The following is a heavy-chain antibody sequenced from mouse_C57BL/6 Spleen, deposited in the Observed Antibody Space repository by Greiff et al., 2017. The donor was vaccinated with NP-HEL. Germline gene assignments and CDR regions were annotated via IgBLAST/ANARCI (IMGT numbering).Heavy chain of an antibody. J-gene: IGHJ3*01. D-gene: IGHD1-1*01. CDR3: ARYGSGRGFAY. CDR1: GFTFSSYT. V-gene: IGHV5-9*01. Sequence: EVQGVESGGGLVKPGGSLKLSCAASGFTFSSYTMSWVRQTPEKRLEWVATISGGGGNTYYPDSVKGRFTISRDTAKNTLNLQMSSLRSEDTDLYYCARYGSGRGFAYWGQGTLVTVSA. CDR2: ISGGGGNT.